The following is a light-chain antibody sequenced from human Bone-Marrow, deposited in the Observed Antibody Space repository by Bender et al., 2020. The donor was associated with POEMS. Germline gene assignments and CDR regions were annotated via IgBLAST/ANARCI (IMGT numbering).Light chain of an antibody. V-gene: IGLV1-44*01. CDR2: TNN. CDR3: QAWDSSTAYV. Sequence: QSVLTQPPSVSGTPGQRVTISCSGSGSNIGGYPVNWYQQLPGTAPRLLIYTNNERPSGVPERFSGSNSGNTATLTISVTQAMDEADYYCQAWDSSTAYVFGTGTKVTVL. CDR1: GSNIGGYP. J-gene: IGLJ1*01.